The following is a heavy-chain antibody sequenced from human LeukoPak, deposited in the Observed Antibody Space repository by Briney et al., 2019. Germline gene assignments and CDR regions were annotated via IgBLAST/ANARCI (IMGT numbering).Heavy chain of an antibody. CDR3: AKANAYYYDSSAPFDY. V-gene: IGHV3-9*03. J-gene: IGHJ4*02. D-gene: IGHD3-22*01. CDR1: GFTFDDYA. CDR2: LSWNSGSI. Sequence: PGGSLRLSCAASGFTFDDYAMHWVRQAPGKGLEWVSGLSWNSGSIGYADSVKGRFTISRDNAKNSLYLQMNSLRAEDMALYYCAKANAYYYDSSAPFDYWGQGTLVTVSS.